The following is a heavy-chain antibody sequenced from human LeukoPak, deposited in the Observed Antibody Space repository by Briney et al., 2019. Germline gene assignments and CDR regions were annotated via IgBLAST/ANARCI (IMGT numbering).Heavy chain of an antibody. CDR3: AKDREYSCVYDAFDI. Sequence: GGSLRLSCAASGFTFSTYAMSWVRQAPGKGLEWVSGMSGSGGSTYYADSVKGRFTISRDNSKNTLFLQMNTLRAEDTAIYYCAKDREYSCVYDAFDIWGQGTLVTVSS. CDR1: GFTFSTYA. D-gene: IGHD5-12*01. J-gene: IGHJ3*02. V-gene: IGHV3-23*01. CDR2: MSGSGGST.